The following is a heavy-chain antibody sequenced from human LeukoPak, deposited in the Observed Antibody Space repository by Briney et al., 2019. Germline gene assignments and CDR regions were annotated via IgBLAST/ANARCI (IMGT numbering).Heavy chain of an antibody. CDR1: GFTFHDYA. CDR3: AKGLGVASLIVDALDM. D-gene: IGHD3/OR15-3a*01. J-gene: IGHJ3*02. CDR2: ITWNSGSV. V-gene: IGHV3-9*03. Sequence: GGSLRLSCAASGFTFHDYAIHSVRQVPGKGLEWVSGITWNSGSVLYADSVRGRFTISRDNAKNSLYLQMNSLRPEDMAFYYCAKGLGVASLIVDALDMWGQGTMVTV.